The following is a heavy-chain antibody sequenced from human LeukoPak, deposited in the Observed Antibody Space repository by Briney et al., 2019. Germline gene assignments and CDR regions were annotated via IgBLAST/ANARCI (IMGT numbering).Heavy chain of an antibody. J-gene: IGHJ4*02. CDR2: INWNGGST. D-gene: IGHD1-26*01. V-gene: IGHV3-20*04. Sequence: GGSLRLSCAASGFTFNDYGMSWVRQAPGKGLEWVSGINWNGGSTGYADSVKGRFTISRDNAKNSLYLQMNSLRDEDTAVYYCARTGLGATYDYWGQGTLVTASS. CDR3: ARTGLGATYDY. CDR1: GFTFNDYG.